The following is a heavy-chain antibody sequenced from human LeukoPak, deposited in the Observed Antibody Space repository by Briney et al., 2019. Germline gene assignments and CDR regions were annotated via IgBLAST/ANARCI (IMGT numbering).Heavy chain of an antibody. D-gene: IGHD1-1*01. Sequence: PGRSLSLSCAASGFTFSRYAMHWVRQAPGKGLEWVAMISYDGRNKYYADSVKGRFTISRDNSKNTLYLQMNSLRAEDTAVYYCARVEHKDDGYFDYWGQGTLVTVSS. J-gene: IGHJ4*02. V-gene: IGHV3-30*04. CDR3: ARVEHKDDGYFDY. CDR2: ISYDGRNK. CDR1: GFTFSRYA.